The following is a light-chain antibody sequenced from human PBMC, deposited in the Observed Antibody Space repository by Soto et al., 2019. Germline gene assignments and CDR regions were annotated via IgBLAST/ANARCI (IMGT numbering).Light chain of an antibody. CDR3: QQYNNWPSIT. CDR2: GAS. Sequence: EIVLTQSPATLSSSPGERATLSCRASQTVNSRLAWYQQKPGQAPRLLIYGASTRATGIPARFSGSGSGTEFTLTISSLQSEDFAVYYCQQYNNWPSITFGQGTRLEIK. J-gene: IGKJ5*01. CDR1: QTVNSR. V-gene: IGKV3-15*01.